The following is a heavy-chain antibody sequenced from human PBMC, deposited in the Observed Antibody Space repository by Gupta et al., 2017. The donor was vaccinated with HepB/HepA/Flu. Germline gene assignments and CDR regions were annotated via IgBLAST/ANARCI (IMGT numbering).Heavy chain of an antibody. D-gene: IGHD3-10*01. CDR3: ARIRPPWYYYGSGDEPTYYFDY. CDR1: GGSFSGYY. CDR2: INHSGST. Sequence: QVQLQQWGAGLLKPSETLSLTCAVYGGSFSGYYWSWIRQPPGKGLEWIGEINHSGSTNYNPSLKSRVTISVDTSKNQFSLKLSSVTAADTAVYYCARIRPPWYYYGSGDEPTYYFDYWGQGTLVTVSS. J-gene: IGHJ4*02. V-gene: IGHV4-34*01.